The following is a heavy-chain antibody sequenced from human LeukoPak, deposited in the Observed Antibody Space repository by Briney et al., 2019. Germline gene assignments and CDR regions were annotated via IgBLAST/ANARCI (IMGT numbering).Heavy chain of an antibody. CDR2: IYYSGST. CDR3: ASTTTTVDDAFDI. J-gene: IGHJ3*02. D-gene: IGHD4-23*01. CDR1: GGSISSSSYY. Sequence: PSETLSLTCTVSGGSISSSSYYWGWIRQPPGKGLEWIGSIYYSGSTYYNPSLKSRVTISVDTSKNQFSPKLSSVTAADTAVYYCASTTTTVDDAFDIWGQGTMVTVSS. V-gene: IGHV4-39*01.